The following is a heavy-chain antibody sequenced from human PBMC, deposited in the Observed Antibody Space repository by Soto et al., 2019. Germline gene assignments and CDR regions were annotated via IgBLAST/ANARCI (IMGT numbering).Heavy chain of an antibody. CDR1: GVSITTTSYY. V-gene: IGHV4-39*01. J-gene: IGHJ4*02. CDR2: VYFSGTT. Sequence: LSLTCTVSGVSITTTSYYWGWIRQPPGKGLEWIGSVYFSGTTYYNPSLKSRVTISVDTSKNHFSLRLSSVTAADTAIYYCARHGSYWGQGTLVTVSS. CDR3: ARHGSY.